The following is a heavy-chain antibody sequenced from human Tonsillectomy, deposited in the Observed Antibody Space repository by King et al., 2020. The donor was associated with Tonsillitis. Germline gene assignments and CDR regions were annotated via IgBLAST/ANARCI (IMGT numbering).Heavy chain of an antibody. CDR1: GFTFSDHY. V-gene: IGHV3-72*01. CDR2: TRNKANSYTT. CDR3: ARDLLANPNRPNDAFDI. Sequence: VQLVESGGGLVQPGGSLRLSCAASGFTFSDHYMDWVRQAPGKGLEWVGRTRNKANSYTTEYAASVKGRFTISRDDSKNSLYLQMNSLKTEDTAVYYCARDLLANPNRPNDAFDIWGQGTMVTVSS. J-gene: IGHJ3*02. D-gene: IGHD1-14*01.